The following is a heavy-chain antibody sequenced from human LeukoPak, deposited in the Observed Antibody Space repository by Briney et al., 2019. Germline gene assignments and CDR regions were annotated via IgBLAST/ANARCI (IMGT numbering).Heavy chain of an antibody. V-gene: IGHV3-23*01. Sequence: PGGSLRLSCAASGFTFSSYAMSWVRQAPGKGLEWVSAISGSGGSTYYADSVKGRFTISRDNSKNTLYLQMNSLRAEDTAVYYCARDHYDSSGYYYGDYWGQGTLVTVSS. CDR1: GFTFSSYA. CDR2: ISGSGGST. D-gene: IGHD3-22*01. CDR3: ARDHYDSSGYYYGDY. J-gene: IGHJ4*02.